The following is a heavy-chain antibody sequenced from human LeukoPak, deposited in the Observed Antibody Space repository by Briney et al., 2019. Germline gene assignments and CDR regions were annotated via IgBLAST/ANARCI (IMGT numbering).Heavy chain of an antibody. J-gene: IGHJ3*02. D-gene: IGHD3-22*01. Sequence: SVKVSCKASGFTVTRSAMQWVRQARGQRLEWIGWSVVGSGNTNYAQTFQERVTITRDMSTSTAYMELSSLRSEDTAVYYCAAADYYDSSGYYPYAFHIWGQGTMVTVSS. CDR3: AAADYYDSSGYYPYAFHI. CDR2: SVVGSGNT. V-gene: IGHV1-58*02. CDR1: GFTVTRSA.